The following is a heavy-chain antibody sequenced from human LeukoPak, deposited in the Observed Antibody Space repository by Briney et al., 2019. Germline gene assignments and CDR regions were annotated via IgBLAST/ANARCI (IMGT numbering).Heavy chain of an antibody. CDR1: TGFISSSNYY. V-gene: IGHV4-39*01. J-gene: IGHJ4*02. CDR3: ARGGPYYDILTGYYNVDGGYSY. Sequence: SETLSLTCTVSTGFISSSNYYWAWIRQPPGKGLEWIANIFYNGNTYYNPSLKSRVTISVDTSKNQFSLRLTSVTATDTAVYYCARGGPYYDILTGYYNVDGGYSYWGQGTLVTVSS. CDR2: IFYNGNT. D-gene: IGHD3-9*01.